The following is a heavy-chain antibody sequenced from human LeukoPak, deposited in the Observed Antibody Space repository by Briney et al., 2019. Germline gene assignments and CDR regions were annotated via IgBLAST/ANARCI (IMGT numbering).Heavy chain of an antibody. Sequence: SETLSLTCTVSGGSISSYYWSWIRQPPGKGLEWIGYIYYSGSTNYNPSLKSRVTISVDTSKNQFSLKLSSVTAADTAVYYCARGGSGSYYIRWFDPWGQGTLVIVSS. CDR3: ARGGSGSYYIRWFDP. J-gene: IGHJ5*02. CDR2: IYYSGST. CDR1: GGSISSYY. V-gene: IGHV4-59*01. D-gene: IGHD1-26*01.